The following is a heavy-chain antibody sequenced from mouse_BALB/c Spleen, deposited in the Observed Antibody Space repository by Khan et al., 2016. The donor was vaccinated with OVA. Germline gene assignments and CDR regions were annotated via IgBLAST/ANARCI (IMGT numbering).Heavy chain of an antibody. CDR3: ARRTTGYALDY. CDR1: GYTFTSNT. J-gene: IGHJ4*01. V-gene: IGHV1-4*01. CDR2: INPRSSYT. D-gene: IGHD2-14*01. Sequence: QVQLQQPGAELARPGASVKMSCKASGYTFTSNTIHWVKQRPGQGLEWIGYINPRSSYTTYNQKFTDKATLTADKSSNTAYIQLISLTSEDSAVYYCARRTTGYALDYWGQGTSVTVSS.